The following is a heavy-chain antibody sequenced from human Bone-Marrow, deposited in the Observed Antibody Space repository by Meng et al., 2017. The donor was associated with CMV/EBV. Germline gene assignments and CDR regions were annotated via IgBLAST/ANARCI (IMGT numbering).Heavy chain of an antibody. Sequence: FSNAWMSWVRQAPGKGLEWVDRIKSNTDGGTTDYAAPVKGRFTISRDDSKNTLYLQMNSLKTEDTAVYYCTTDGLDYDSSGYYWGFDYWGQGTLVTVSS. V-gene: IGHV3-15*01. CDR2: IKSNTDGGTT. CDR1: FSNAW. J-gene: IGHJ4*02. CDR3: TTDGLDYDSSGYYWGFDY. D-gene: IGHD3-22*01.